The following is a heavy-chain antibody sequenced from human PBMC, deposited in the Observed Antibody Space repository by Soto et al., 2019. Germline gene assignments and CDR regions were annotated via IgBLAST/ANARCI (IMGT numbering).Heavy chain of an antibody. V-gene: IGHV1-18*01. D-gene: IGHD2-8*01. Sequence: ASVRVSCKASGYSFTTYDISWVRQAPGQGLEWMGRISTYNGNTNYPQSLQGRLTLTTDTSTTTAYMELRSLRSDDTAVYYCARDPYHVLMVNAPNLYGMDVWG. CDR3: ARDPYHVLMVNAPNLYGMDV. J-gene: IGHJ6*02. CDR1: GYSFTTYD. CDR2: ISTYNGNT.